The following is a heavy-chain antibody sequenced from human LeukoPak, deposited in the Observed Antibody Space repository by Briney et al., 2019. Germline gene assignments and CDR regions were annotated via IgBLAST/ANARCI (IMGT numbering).Heavy chain of an antibody. CDR2: IYSGGST. V-gene: IGHV3-66*02. CDR3: ARDYYDSSGAGSL. Sequence: GGSLRLSCAASGFTVSSNYMSWVRQAPGKGLEWVSVIYSGGSTYYADSVKGRFTISRDNSKNTLYLQMNSLRAEDTAVYYCARDYYDSSGAGSLWGQGTLVTVSS. J-gene: IGHJ4*02. CDR1: GFTVSSNY. D-gene: IGHD3-22*01.